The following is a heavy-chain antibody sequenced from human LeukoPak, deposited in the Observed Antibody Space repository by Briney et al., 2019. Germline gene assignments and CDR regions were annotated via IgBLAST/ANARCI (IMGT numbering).Heavy chain of an antibody. CDR3: AKDLMRDRWFGES. V-gene: IGHV3-30*02. CDR2: IRYEGNEK. J-gene: IGHJ5*02. Sequence: GGSLRLSCAASGFTFSSYSMQWVRQTPGKGLEWVAFIRYEGNEKYYADSVKGRFTISRDNSKNTLYLEMNSLRLEDTAVYYCAKDLMRDRWFGESWGQGTLVTVSS. CDR1: GFTFSSYS. D-gene: IGHD3-10*01.